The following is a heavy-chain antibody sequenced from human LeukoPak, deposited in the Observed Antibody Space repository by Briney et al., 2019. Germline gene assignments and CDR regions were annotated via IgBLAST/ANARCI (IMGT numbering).Heavy chain of an antibody. CDR3: ARDAGNYGGNSYFDS. J-gene: IGHJ4*02. V-gene: IGHV3-21*01. D-gene: IGHD4-23*01. CDR2: ISSSSSYI. Sequence: PGGSLRLSCAASGFTFSSYSMNWVRQAPGKGLEWVSSISSSSSYIYYADSVKGRFTVSRDNAKNSLFLQIKSLRAEDTATYYCARDAGNYGGNSYFDSWGQGTLVTVSS. CDR1: GFTFSSYS.